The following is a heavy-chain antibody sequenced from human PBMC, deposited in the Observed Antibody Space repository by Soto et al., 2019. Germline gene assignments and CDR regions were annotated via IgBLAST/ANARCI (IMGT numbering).Heavy chain of an antibody. CDR1: GFTFSSYG. CDR3: AKDRDRGGSYYSHF. V-gene: IGHV3-30*18. Sequence: GGSLRLSCAASGFTFSSYGMHWVRQAPGKGLEWVAVISYDGSNKYYADSVKGRFTISRDNSKNTLYLQMNSLRAEDTAVYYCAKDRDRGGSYYSHFSCQGPLVTVSS. J-gene: IGHJ4*02. CDR2: ISYDGSNK. D-gene: IGHD1-26*01.